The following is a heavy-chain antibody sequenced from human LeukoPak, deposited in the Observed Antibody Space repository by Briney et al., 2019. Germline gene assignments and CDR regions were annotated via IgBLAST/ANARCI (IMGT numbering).Heavy chain of an antibody. V-gene: IGHV3-7*03. D-gene: IGHD6-13*01. CDR2: IKPDGTTK. CDR1: GFPFSSYS. J-gene: IGHJ4*02. Sequence: GGSLRLSCAASGFPFSSYSMTWVRQAPGKGLEWVANIKPDGTTKLYVDSVKGRFTISRDNALNSLYLQMNGLRAEDTAIYYCARSIPYGTTWYGRSDYWGQGTLVTVSS. CDR3: ARSIPYGTTWYGRSDY.